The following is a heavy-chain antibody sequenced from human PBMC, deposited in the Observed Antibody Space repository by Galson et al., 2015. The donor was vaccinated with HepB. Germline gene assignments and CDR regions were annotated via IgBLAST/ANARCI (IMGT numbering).Heavy chain of an antibody. Sequence: QSGAEVKKPGESLRISCKASGYRFTNYWITWVRQMPGKGLEWMGRIDPADSYTDYSHSFEGHVTISADRSTRTAYLQWSSLKASDTAMYFCASSYHYDKGPYVAGHDNWLDPWGQGTLVTVSS. J-gene: IGHJ5*02. CDR1: GYRFTNYW. D-gene: IGHD3-22*01. CDR3: ASSYHYDKGPYVAGHDNWLDP. V-gene: IGHV5-10-1*01. CDR2: IDPADSYT.